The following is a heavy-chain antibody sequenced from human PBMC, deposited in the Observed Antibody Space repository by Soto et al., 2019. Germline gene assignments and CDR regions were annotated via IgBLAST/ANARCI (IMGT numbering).Heavy chain of an antibody. CDR3: ARDWPHYYGSGSYYSTGYYMDV. CDR1: GGTFSSYT. V-gene: IGHV1-69*02. J-gene: IGHJ6*03. CDR2: IIPILGIA. Sequence: ASVKVSCKASGGTFSSYTISWVRQAPGQGLEWMGRIIPILGIANYAQKFQGRVTITADKSTSTAYMELGSLRSEDTAVYYCARDWPHYYGSGSYYSTGYYMDVWGKGTTVTVSS. D-gene: IGHD3-10*01.